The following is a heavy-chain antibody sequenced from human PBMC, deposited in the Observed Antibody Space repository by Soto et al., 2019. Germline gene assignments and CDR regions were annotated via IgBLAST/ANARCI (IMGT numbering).Heavy chain of an antibody. CDR2: IVVGSGNT. D-gene: IGHD1-1*01. CDR1: GFTFTSSA. CDR3: AVGNILYNRLAP. V-gene: IGHV1-58*01. Sequence: SVKVSCKASGFTFTSSAVQWVRQARGQRLEWIGWIVVGSGNTNYAQKFHERVTMTRDMSTGTVYMELSSLRPEDTAVYYCAVGNILYNRLAPWGQGTLVTVSS. J-gene: IGHJ5*02.